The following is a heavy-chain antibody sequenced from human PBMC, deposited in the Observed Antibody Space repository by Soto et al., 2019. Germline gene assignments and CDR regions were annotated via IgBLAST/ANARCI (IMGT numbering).Heavy chain of an antibody. V-gene: IGHV4-39*07. J-gene: IGHJ5*02. D-gene: IGHD3-3*01. CDR1: GGSISSSSYY. CDR2: MYYSGST. Sequence: TSETLSLTCTVSGGSISSSSYYWGWIRQPPGKGLEWIGSMYYSGSTNYNPSLKSRVTISVDTSKNQFSLKLSSVTAADTAVYYCARSNYYDFWSGYYTPPVGFDPWGQGTLVTVSS. CDR3: ARSNYYDFWSGYYTPPVGFDP.